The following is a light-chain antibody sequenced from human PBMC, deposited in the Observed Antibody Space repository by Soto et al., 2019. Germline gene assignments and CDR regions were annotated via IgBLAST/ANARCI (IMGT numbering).Light chain of an antibody. Sequence: EIVLTQSPGTLSPSPGERATLSCRASQSVSSNLAWYQQKPGQAPRLLIYGASTRATGIPARFSGSGSGTEFTLTISSLQSEDFAVYYCQQYNNWPPITFGGGTKVDIK. J-gene: IGKJ4*01. V-gene: IGKV3-15*01. CDR2: GAS. CDR1: QSVSSN. CDR3: QQYNNWPPIT.